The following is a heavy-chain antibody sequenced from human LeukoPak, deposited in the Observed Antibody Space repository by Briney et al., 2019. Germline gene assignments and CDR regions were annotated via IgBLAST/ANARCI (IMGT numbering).Heavy chain of an antibody. J-gene: IGHJ5*02. CDR1: GGTFSSYA. V-gene: IGHV1-24*01. CDR3: ATDRWFDP. CDR2: FDPEDGET. Sequence: ASVKVSCKASGGTFSSYAISWVRQAPGKGLEWMGGFDPEDGETIYAQKFQGRVTMTEDTSTDTAYMELSSLRSEDTAVYYCATDRWFDPWGQGTLVTVSS.